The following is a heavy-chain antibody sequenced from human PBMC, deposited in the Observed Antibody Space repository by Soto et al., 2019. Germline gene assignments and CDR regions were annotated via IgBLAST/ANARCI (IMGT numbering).Heavy chain of an antibody. CDR3: ARDKSTLEGYNQFVS. J-gene: IGHJ1*01. D-gene: IGHD5-12*01. CDR2: IYHSGAI. V-gene: IGHV4-4*02. CDR1: AYSIRRSKW. Sequence: SERMSLTCSVSAYSIRRSKWWSWVRQSPGRGLEWIGDIYHSGAINYNPSFKIRLTTSFDKSTIEFSMKLVSVTAADTSIYFCARDKSTLEGYNQFVSWGPDTLVTVS.